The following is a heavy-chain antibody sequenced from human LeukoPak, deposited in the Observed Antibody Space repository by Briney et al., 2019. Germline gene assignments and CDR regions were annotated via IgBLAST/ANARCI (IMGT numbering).Heavy chain of an antibody. Sequence: GGSLRLSCAASGFTFSNAWMSWVRQAPGKGLEWVGRIKSKTDGGTTDYAAPVKGRFTISRDDSKNTLYLQMNSPKTEDTAVYYCTTDTGWSYFDYWGQGTLVTVSS. J-gene: IGHJ4*02. CDR2: IKSKTDGGTT. D-gene: IGHD6-19*01. CDR3: TTDTGWSYFDY. CDR1: GFTFSNAW. V-gene: IGHV3-15*01.